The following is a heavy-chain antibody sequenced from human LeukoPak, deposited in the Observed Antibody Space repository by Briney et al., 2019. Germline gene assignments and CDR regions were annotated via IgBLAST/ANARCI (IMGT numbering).Heavy chain of an antibody. CDR3: VRDDEEYRLLYSYYRYYYMDV. CDR2: ISSSSSYI. J-gene: IGHJ6*03. Sequence: GGSLRLSCAASGFTFSSYSMNWVRQAPGKGLEWVSSISSSSSYIYYADSVKGRFTISRDNAKNSLYLQMNSLRVEDTAVYYCVRDDEEYRLLYSYYRYYYMDVWGKGTTVTVAS. D-gene: IGHD2-2*02. V-gene: IGHV3-21*01. CDR1: GFTFSSYS.